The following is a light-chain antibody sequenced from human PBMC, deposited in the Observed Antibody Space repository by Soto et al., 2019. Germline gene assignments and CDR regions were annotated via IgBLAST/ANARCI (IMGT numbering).Light chain of an antibody. Sequence: QSVLTQPPSASGSPGQSVTISCAGTSSDVGGYDYVSWYQQHPGKAPKPIIYEVNKRPSGVPDRFSGSKSANTASLTVSGLQAEDEADYYCSSYAGSNNLRMFGGGTKLTVL. J-gene: IGLJ3*02. CDR1: SSDVGGYDY. CDR3: SSYAGSNNLRM. V-gene: IGLV2-8*01. CDR2: EVN.